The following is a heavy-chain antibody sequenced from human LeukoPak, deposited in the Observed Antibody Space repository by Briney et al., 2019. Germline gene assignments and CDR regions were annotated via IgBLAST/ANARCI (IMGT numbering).Heavy chain of an antibody. Sequence: ASVKVSCKASEGTFSSYAISGVRQAPGQGLEWVGRIIPILGIANYAQKFQGRVTITADKSTSTAYMELSSLRSEDTAVYYCARPGKYDSSGYPDYWGQGTLVTVSS. CDR1: EGTFSSYA. J-gene: IGHJ4*02. CDR3: ARPGKYDSSGYPDY. V-gene: IGHV1-69*04. D-gene: IGHD3-22*01. CDR2: IIPILGIA.